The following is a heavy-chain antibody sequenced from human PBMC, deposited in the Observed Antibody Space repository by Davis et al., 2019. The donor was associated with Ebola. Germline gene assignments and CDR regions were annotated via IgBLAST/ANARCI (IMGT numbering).Heavy chain of an antibody. J-gene: IGHJ4*02. CDR2: ISWNSDRE. CDR3: ARGHVMAWGPFDH. V-gene: IGHV3-9*01. CDR1: GFTFDDYA. Sequence: SLKISCAASGFTFDDYAMHWVRQAPGKGLEWVAGISWNSDREGYADSVKGRFTISRDNAKNSLYLQINSLRLEDTALYYCARGHVMAWGPFDHWGQGTPVSVSS. D-gene: IGHD3-16*01.